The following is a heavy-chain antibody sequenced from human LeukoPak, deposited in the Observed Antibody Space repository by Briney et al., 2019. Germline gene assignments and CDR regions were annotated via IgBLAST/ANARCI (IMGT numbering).Heavy chain of an antibody. Sequence: ASVKVSCKASGYTFTGYYMHWVRQAPGQGLEWMGWINPNSGGTNYAQKFQGRVTMTRDTSISTAYMELSSLKSDDTAVYYCARGGKLELLYIAFSWGQGTLVTVSS. CDR1: GYTFTGYY. V-gene: IGHV1-2*02. J-gene: IGHJ5*02. CDR3: ARGGKLELLYIAFS. D-gene: IGHD1-7*01. CDR2: INPNSGGT.